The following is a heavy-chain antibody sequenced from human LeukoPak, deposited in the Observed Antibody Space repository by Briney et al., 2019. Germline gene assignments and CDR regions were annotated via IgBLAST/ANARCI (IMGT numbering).Heavy chain of an antibody. J-gene: IGHJ4*02. CDR3: AKRIGAGNYYRGFDC. CDR2: ISEGDGRT. Sequence: GGSLRLSCVASGFTAFTFETYGMHWVRQAPGKGLEWVSGISEGDGRTFYANSVKGRFTISRDNSKNTLFLQMNSLWAGDAAIYYCAKRIGAGNYYRGFDCWGQGTLVTVSS. V-gene: IGHV3-23*01. D-gene: IGHD3-10*01. CDR1: GFTAFTFETYG.